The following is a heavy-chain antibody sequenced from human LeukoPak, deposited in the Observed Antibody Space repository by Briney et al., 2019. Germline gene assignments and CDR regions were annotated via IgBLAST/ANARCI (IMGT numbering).Heavy chain of an antibody. J-gene: IGHJ4*02. CDR3: AKDRLVVTRFDY. V-gene: IGHV3-23*01. CDR2: ISGSGGST. Sequence: GGSLRLSCAATGLSFSSDAMSWVREALGKGLEWVSAISGSGGSTYYADSVRGRFTISRDNSKNTLYLQMNSLRAEDTAVYYCAKDRLVVTRFDYWGQGTLVTVSS. CDR1: GLSFSSDA. D-gene: IGHD4-23*01.